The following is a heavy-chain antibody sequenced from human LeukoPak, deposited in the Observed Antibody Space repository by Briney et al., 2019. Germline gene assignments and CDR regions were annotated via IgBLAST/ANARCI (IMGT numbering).Heavy chain of an antibody. V-gene: IGHV4-34*01. D-gene: IGHD2-8*02. Sequence: SETLSLTCAVYGGFFGGYYWTWIRQSPGKGLEWIGEINHSGWTNYNPSLESRVTISLDASRTQFSLKMNSLTAADTAVYFCARSLLWPTGASESWGQGTTVTVSS. CDR3: ARSLLWPTGASES. CDR2: INHSGWT. CDR1: GGFFGGYY. J-gene: IGHJ3*02.